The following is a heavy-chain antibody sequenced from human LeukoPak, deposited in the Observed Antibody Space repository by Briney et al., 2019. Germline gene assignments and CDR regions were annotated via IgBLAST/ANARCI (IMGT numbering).Heavy chain of an antibody. Sequence: SETLSLTCTVSGGSISSYYWSWTRQPPGKGLEWIGYIYYSGSTNYNPSLKSRVTISVDTSKNQFSLKLSSVTAADTAVYYCARAYYDFWSGYSIDYYYYYYMDVWGKGTTVTVSS. V-gene: IGHV4-59*01. CDR1: GGSISSYY. D-gene: IGHD3-3*01. CDR2: IYYSGST. J-gene: IGHJ6*03. CDR3: ARAYYDFWSGYSIDYYYYYYMDV.